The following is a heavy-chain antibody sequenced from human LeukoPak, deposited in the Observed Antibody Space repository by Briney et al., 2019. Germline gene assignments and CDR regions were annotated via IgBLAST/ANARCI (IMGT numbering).Heavy chain of an antibody. J-gene: IGHJ5*02. V-gene: IGHV4-39*01. CDR1: GGSISSSSYY. CDR2: IYYSGST. CDR3: ASTIWFGELFYLDP. D-gene: IGHD3-10*01. Sequence: PSETLSLTCTVSGGSISSSSYYWGWIRQPPGKGLEWIGSIYYSGSTYYNPSLKSRVTISVDTSKNQFSLKLSSVTAADTAVYYCASTIWFGELFYLDPWGQGTLVTVSS.